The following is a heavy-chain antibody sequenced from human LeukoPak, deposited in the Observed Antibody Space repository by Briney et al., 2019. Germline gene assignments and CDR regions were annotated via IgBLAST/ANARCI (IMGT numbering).Heavy chain of an antibody. CDR1: GGSISSYY. D-gene: IGHD4-17*01. CDR2: IYYSGST. CDR3: ARGPPTVTTLDAFDI. Sequence: SETLSLTCTVSGGSISSYYWSWIRQPPGKGLEWIGYIYYSGSTNYNPSLKSRVTISVDTSKNQFSLKLSSVTAADTAVYYCARGPPTVTTLDAFDIWGQGTMVTVSS. J-gene: IGHJ3*02. V-gene: IGHV4-59*12.